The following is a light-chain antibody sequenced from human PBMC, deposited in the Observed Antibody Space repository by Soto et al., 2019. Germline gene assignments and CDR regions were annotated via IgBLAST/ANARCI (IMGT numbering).Light chain of an antibody. CDR3: SSYARNRDVV. Sequence: QSVLTQPPSASGSPGQSVTISCTGTNSDVGGYNYVSWYQQHPGKAPKLMNYEVSKRPSGVPDRFSGSKSGNTASLTVSGLQAEEEADYYCSSYARNRDVVFGGGTKVTVL. CDR2: EVS. V-gene: IGLV2-8*01. CDR1: NSDVGGYNY. J-gene: IGLJ2*01.